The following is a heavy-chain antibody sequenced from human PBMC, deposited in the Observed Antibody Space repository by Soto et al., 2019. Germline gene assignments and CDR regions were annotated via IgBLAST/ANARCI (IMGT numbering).Heavy chain of an antibody. D-gene: IGHD6-19*01. CDR3: ARDKGGIAVAGTFDY. Sequence: VQLVESGGGLVKPGGSLRLSCAASGFTFSSYSMNWVRQAPGKGLEWVSSISSSSSYIYYADSVKGRFTISRDNAKNSLYLQMNSLRAEDTAVYYCARDKGGIAVAGTFDYWGQGTLVTVSS. J-gene: IGHJ4*02. V-gene: IGHV3-21*01. CDR2: ISSSSSYI. CDR1: GFTFSSYS.